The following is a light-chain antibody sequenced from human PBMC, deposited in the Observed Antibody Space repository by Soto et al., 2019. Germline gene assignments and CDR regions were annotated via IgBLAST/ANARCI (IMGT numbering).Light chain of an antibody. J-gene: IGKJ5*01. CDR2: ATS. V-gene: IGKV3-20*01. CDR3: QQSGYSTIT. CDR1: QSVSSIY. Sequence: IVLTQYPGTRSLSAGERATLSCRASQSVSSIYLAWYQQKPGQAPSLFIYATSSRATGIADRFSGSVSGTDGTITISRLEQEDGSLYDCQQSGYSTITFGQGTRLEIK.